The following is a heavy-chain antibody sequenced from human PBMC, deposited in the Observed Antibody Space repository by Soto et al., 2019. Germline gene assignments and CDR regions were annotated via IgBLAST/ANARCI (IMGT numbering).Heavy chain of an antibody. V-gene: IGHV3-30-3*01. D-gene: IGHD5-18*01. J-gene: IGHJ4*02. CDR1: GFTFSSYA. CDR3: ARGGRSYGYFDY. CDR2: ISYDGSNK. Sequence: GGSLRLSCAASGFTFSSYAMHWVRQAPGKGLEWVAVISYDGSNKYYADSVKGRFTISRDNSKNTLYLQMNSLRAEDTAVYYCARGGRSYGYFDYWGQGTLVTVSS.